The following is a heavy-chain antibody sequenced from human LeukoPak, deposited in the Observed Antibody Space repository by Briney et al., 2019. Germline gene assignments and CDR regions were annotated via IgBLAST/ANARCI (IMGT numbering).Heavy chain of an antibody. Sequence: GASVKVSCKASGGTFSSYAISWVRQAPGQGLEWMGGIIPIFGTANYAQKFQGRVTITTDESTSTAYMELSSLRSEDTAVYYCARNVITVAGTSPRNWFDPWGQGTLVTVSS. J-gene: IGHJ5*02. D-gene: IGHD6-19*01. CDR2: IIPIFGTA. CDR1: GGTFSSYA. CDR3: ARNVITVAGTSPRNWFDP. V-gene: IGHV1-69*05.